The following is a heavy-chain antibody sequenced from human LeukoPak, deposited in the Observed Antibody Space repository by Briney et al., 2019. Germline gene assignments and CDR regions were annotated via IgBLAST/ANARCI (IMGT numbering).Heavy chain of an antibody. CDR3: ASAGAEWELSS. D-gene: IGHD1-26*01. Sequence: KPSETLSLTCTVPGGSINNYNYYWGWIRQPPGKGLEWIGSIYYSGSTYHNPSLKSRVTISVDTSKNQFSLKLSSVTAADTAVCYCASAGAEWELSSWGQGTLVTVSS. J-gene: IGHJ5*02. V-gene: IGHV4-39*07. CDR2: IYYSGST. CDR1: GGSINNYNYY.